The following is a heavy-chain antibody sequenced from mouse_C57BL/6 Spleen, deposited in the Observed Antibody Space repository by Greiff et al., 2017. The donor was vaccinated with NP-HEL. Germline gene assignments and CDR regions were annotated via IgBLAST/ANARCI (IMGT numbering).Heavy chain of an antibody. J-gene: IGHJ1*03. D-gene: IGHD1-1*01. CDR2: IDPSDSYT. Sequence: QVQLQQPGAELVMPGASVKLSCKASGYTFTSYWMHWVKQRPGQGLEWIGEIDPSDSYTNYNQKFKGKSTLTVDKSSSTAYMQLSSLTSEDSAVYYCARHYGSQYFDVWGTGTTVTVSS. CDR1: GYTFTSYW. CDR3: ARHYGSQYFDV. V-gene: IGHV1-69*01.